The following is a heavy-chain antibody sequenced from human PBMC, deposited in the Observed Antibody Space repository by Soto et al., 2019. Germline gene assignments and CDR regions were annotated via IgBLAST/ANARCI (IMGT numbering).Heavy chain of an antibody. CDR2: IKPDGSEK. Sequence: PGGSLRLSCAASGFTFSTYWMSWVRQAPGKGLDWVANIKPDGSEKWYVDSVKGRFTISRDNAKNSLYLQMNSLRAEDTAAYYCARDLSWTGITAAPVGWFDPWGQGTLVTVSS. J-gene: IGHJ5*02. V-gene: IGHV3-7*01. D-gene: IGHD6-13*01. CDR1: GFTFSTYW. CDR3: ARDLSWTGITAAPVGWFDP.